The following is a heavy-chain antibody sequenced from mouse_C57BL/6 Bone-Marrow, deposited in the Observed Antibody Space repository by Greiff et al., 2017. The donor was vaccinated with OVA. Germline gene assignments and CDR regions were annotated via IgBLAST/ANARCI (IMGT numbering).Heavy chain of an antibody. CDR2: IDPEDGET. D-gene: IGHD2-4*01. V-gene: IGHV14-2*01. CDR1: GFNIKDYY. J-gene: IGHJ3*01. CDR3: ATYDYDVSWFAY. Sequence: EVKLMESGAELVKPGASVKLSCTASGFNIKDYYMHWVKQRTEQGLEWIGRIDPEDGETKYAPKFQAKATITADTSSNTAYLQLSSLTSEDTAVYYCATYDYDVSWFAYWGQGTLVTVSA.